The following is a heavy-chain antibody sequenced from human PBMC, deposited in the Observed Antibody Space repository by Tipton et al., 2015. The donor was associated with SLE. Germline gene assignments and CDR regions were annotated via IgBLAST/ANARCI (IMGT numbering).Heavy chain of an antibody. V-gene: IGHV3-23*01. D-gene: IGHD2-8*01. J-gene: IGHJ6*02. CDR2: ISGSGVST. Sequence: SLRLSCVGSGITLSLYAMSWVRQAPGKGLEWVSGISGSGVSTYYADSVKGRFTISRDNSKNTLYLQMNSLRAEDTAVYYCAKAMLSDYYGMDVWGQGTTVTVSS. CDR1: GITLSLYA. CDR3: AKAMLSDYYGMDV.